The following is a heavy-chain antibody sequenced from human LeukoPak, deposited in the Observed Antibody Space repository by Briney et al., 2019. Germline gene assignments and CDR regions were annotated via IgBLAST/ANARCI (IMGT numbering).Heavy chain of an antibody. CDR2: INHSGST. CDR3: ARGRNWGDFDL. D-gene: IGHD7-27*01. J-gene: IGHJ2*01. CDR1: GGSFSGYY. V-gene: IGHV4-34*01. Sequence: SETLSLTCAVYGGSFSGYYWSWIRQPPGKGLEWIGEINHSGSTNYNPSLKSRVTISVDTSKNQFSLKLSSVAAADTAVYYCARGRNWGDFDLWGRGTLVTVSS.